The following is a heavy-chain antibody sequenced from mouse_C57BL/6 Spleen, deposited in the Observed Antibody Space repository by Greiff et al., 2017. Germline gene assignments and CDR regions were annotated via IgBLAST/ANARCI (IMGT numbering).Heavy chain of an antibody. V-gene: IGHV2-9*01. CDR1: GFSLTSYG. J-gene: IGHJ4*01. CDR2: IWGGGST. Sequence: QVQLKQSGPGLVAPSQSLSITCTVSGFSLTSYGVDWVRQPPGQGLEWLGVIWGGGSTNYNSALLSRLSISKDNSTSQVFLKMNRLQTDDTAMYYCTKHRDGNGAMDYWGQGTSGTVSA. D-gene: IGHD2-1*01. CDR3: TKHRDGNGAMDY.